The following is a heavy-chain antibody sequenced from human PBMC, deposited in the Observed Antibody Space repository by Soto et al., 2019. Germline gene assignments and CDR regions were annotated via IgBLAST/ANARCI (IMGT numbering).Heavy chain of an antibody. V-gene: IGHV1-46*01. CDR3: ARDHLLGYDSSGP. CDR2: INPSDANT. J-gene: IGHJ5*02. Sequence: ASVKVSCKASGYTFTSYYMHWVRQAPGQRLEWMGIINPSDANTNYAQKFQGRVTMTRDTSTSTAYMELSSLRSEDTAVYYCARDHLLGYDSSGPWGKGTLVTVSS. D-gene: IGHD3-22*01. CDR1: GYTFTSYY.